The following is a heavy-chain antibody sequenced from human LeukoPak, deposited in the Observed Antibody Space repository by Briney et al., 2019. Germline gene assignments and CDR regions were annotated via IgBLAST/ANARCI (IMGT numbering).Heavy chain of an antibody. CDR1: GSRFTSYW. J-gene: IGHJ4*02. CDR3: ARSLYCGGDCSHFDY. D-gene: IGHD2-21*02. Sequence: GESLQISCKGSGSRFTSYWIGWVRQMPGKGLEWMGIIYPGDSDTRYSPSFQGQVTISADKSISTAYLQWSSLKASDTAMYYCARSLYCGGDCSHFDYWGQGTLVTVSS. V-gene: IGHV5-51*01. CDR2: IYPGDSDT.